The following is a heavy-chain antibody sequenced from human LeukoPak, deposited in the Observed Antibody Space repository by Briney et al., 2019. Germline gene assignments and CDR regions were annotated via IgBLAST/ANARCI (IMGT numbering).Heavy chain of an antibody. CDR3: AKDLSSSWNYFDY. CDR2: ISGSGGST. D-gene: IGHD6-13*01. Sequence: GGSLRLSCAASGFTFSSYAMNWVRQAPGKGLEWVSGISGSGGSTYYADSVKGRVTISRDNSKNTLYLQMNSLRAEDTAVYYCAKDLSSSWNYFDYWGQGTLVTVSS. CDR1: GFTFSSYA. V-gene: IGHV3-23*01. J-gene: IGHJ4*02.